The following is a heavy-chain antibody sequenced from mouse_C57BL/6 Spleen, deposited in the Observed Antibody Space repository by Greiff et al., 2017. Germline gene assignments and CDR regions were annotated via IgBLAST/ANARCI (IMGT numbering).Heavy chain of an antibody. Sequence: EVMLVESGGGLVKPGGSLNLSCAASGFTFSDYGMHWVRQAPEKGLEWVAYISSGSSTIYYADTVKGRFTISRDNAKNTLFLQMTSLRSEDTAMYYCARTTGFAYWGQGTLVTVSA. J-gene: IGHJ3*01. CDR2: ISSGSSTI. D-gene: IGHD1-1*01. CDR1: GFTFSDYG. V-gene: IGHV5-17*01. CDR3: ARTTGFAY.